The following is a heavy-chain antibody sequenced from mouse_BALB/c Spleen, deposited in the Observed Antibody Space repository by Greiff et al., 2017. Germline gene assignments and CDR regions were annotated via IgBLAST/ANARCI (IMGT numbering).Heavy chain of an antibody. V-gene: IGHV1S29*02. CDR1: GYTFTDYN. D-gene: IGHD2-4*01. CDR3: ARSEGLRGYYAMDY. Sequence: EVQLQQSGPELVKPGASVKISCKASGYTFTDYNMHWVKQSHGKSLEWIGYIYPYNGGTGYNQKFKSKATLTVDNSSSTAYMELRSLTSEDSAVYYCARSEGLRGYYAMDYWGQGTSVTVSS. J-gene: IGHJ4*01. CDR2: IYPYNGGT.